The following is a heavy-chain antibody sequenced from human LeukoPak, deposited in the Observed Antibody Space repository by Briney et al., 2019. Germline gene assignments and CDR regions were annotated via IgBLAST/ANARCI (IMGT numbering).Heavy chain of an antibody. CDR3: AKGYSSGRIDY. CDR2: ISGSGSST. J-gene: IGHJ4*02. D-gene: IGHD6-19*01. V-gene: IGHV3-23*01. Sequence: WVSAISGSGSSTYYADSVRGRFTFSRDNSKNTLYLQMNSLRAEDTAVYYCAKGYSSGRIDYWGQGTLVTVSS.